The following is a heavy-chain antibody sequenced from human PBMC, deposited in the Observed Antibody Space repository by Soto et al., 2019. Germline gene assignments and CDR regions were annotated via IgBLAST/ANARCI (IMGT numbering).Heavy chain of an antibody. V-gene: IGHV3-11*01. CDR3: VRDVRSRERGYRFDY. J-gene: IGHJ4*02. CDR2: ISSSGSSI. Sequence: GGSLRLSCAASGITFSDYYMSWIRQAPGKGLEWVSSISSSGSSIYYADSVKGRFTISRDNAKNSLYLQMNSLRAEDTAVYYCVRDVRSRERGYRFDYWGQGTLVTVSS. CDR1: GITFSDYY. D-gene: IGHD5-18*01.